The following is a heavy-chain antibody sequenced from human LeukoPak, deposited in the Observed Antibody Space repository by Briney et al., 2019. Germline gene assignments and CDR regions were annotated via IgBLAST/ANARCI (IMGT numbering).Heavy chain of an antibody. CDR3: AKPISGGLAVSADWFDP. V-gene: IGHV3-23*01. CDR2: INASGGNT. CDR1: GFAFNFYA. Sequence: PGGPLRLSCAASGFAFNFYAMTWVRQAPGKRLQWVSTINASGGNTYYAESVRGRFTISRDNSKDTLYLQLNSLTAEDTAIYYCAKPISGGLAVSADWFDPWGQGTLVAVSS. D-gene: IGHD6-19*01. J-gene: IGHJ5*02.